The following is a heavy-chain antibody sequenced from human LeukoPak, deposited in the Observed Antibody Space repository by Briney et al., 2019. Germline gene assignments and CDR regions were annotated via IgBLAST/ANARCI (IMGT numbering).Heavy chain of an antibody. CDR2: IWYGGSNK. CDR3: AKEGGSYYIDY. Sequence: TGGSLRLSCAASGFTFSSYGMHWVRQAPGKGLEWVAVIWYGGSNKYYADSVKGRFTISRDNSKNTLYLQMNSLRAEDTAVYYCAKEGGSYYIDYWGQGTLVTVSS. D-gene: IGHD1-26*01. J-gene: IGHJ4*02. CDR1: GFTFSSYG. V-gene: IGHV3-30*02.